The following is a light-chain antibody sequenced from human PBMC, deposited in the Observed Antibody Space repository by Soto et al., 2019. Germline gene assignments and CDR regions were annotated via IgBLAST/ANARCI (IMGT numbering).Light chain of an antibody. CDR3: HQYYSTPDT. Sequence: DIVMTQSPDSLAVSLGERATINCKSSQSVLYSSNNKNYLAWYQQKPGQPPKLLIYWASTREYGVPDRFSGSGSGTDFTLTISSLQAEDVAVYYCHQYYSTPDTFGPGTKVDIK. CDR2: WAS. V-gene: IGKV4-1*01. CDR1: QSVLYSSNNKNY. J-gene: IGKJ3*01.